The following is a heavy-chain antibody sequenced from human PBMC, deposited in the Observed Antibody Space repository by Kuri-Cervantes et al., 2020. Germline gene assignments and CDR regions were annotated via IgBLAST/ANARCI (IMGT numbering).Heavy chain of an antibody. CDR1: GFTFSSYW. V-gene: IGHV3-74*01. D-gene: IGHD1-26*01. CDR2: INSDGSST. J-gene: IGHJ6*02. Sequence: GESLKISCAASGFTFSSYWMHWVRQAPGKGLVWVSRINSDGSSTSYADSVKGRFTISRDNAKNTLYLQMNSLRAEDTAVYYCATTTSYYYCYGMDVWGQGTTVTVSS. CDR3: ATTTSYYYCYGMDV.